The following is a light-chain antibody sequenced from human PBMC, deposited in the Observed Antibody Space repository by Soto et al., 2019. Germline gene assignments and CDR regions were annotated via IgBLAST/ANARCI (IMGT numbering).Light chain of an antibody. CDR3: SSYTSSSTPHVV. Sequence: QSVLTQPASVSGSPGQSITISCTGTSSDVGGYNYVSWYQQHLGKAPKLMIYDVSNRPSGVSNRFSGSKSGNTASLTISGLQAEDEADYYCSSYTSSSTPHVVFGGGTKLTVL. CDR2: DVS. CDR1: SSDVGGYNY. V-gene: IGLV2-14*01. J-gene: IGLJ2*01.